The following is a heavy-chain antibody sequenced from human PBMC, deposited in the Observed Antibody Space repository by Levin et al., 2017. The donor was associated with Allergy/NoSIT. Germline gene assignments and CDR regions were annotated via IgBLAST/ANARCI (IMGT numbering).Heavy chain of an antibody. D-gene: IGHD5-24*01. Sequence: GESLKISCAASGFMFSTYWMNWVRQAPGKGLEWVANIKHDGSETYYADSVKGRFTISRDNAKHSLYLQINGLRGADTAVHYCASIATHNNVWYLDYWGQGTQVTVSS. J-gene: IGHJ4*02. CDR3: ASIATHNNVWYLDY. CDR2: IKHDGSET. CDR1: GFMFSTYW. V-gene: IGHV3-7*01.